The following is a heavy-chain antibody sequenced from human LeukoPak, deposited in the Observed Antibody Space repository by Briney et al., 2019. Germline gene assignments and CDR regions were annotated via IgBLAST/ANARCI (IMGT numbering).Heavy chain of an antibody. Sequence: SETPSLTCTVSGGSISRSSYYWGWIRQPPGKGLEWIGSIYYSGSTYYNPSLKSRVTISVDTSKNQFSLKLSSVTAADTAVYYCARDGVAPKKYCSSTSCPNWFDPWGQGTLVTVSS. CDR1: GGSISRSSYY. D-gene: IGHD2-2*01. CDR2: IYYSGST. V-gene: IGHV4-39*02. J-gene: IGHJ5*02. CDR3: ARDGVAPKKYCSSTSCPNWFDP.